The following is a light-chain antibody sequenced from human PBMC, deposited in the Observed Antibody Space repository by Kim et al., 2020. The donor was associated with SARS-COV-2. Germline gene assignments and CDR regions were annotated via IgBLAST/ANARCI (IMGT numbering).Light chain of an antibody. CDR1: ESVSNA. CDR2: GAA. V-gene: IGKV3-11*01. Sequence: SLGERATPSCSASESVSNALAWYQHKPGQAPRLRIDGAANRARGIPARFSGSGSGTGFTLTISSLEPEDFAIYYCQQRSTWPPVTFGQGTRLEIK. CDR3: QQRSTWPPVT. J-gene: IGKJ5*01.